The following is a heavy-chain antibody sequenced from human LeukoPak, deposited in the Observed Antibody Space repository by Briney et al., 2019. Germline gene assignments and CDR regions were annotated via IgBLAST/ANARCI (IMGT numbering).Heavy chain of an antibody. CDR3: AKYGVPAAMQYGMDV. D-gene: IGHD2-2*01. Sequence: GGSLRLSCAASGFTFSSYAMSWARQAPGKGLEWVSAISGSGGSTYYADSVKGRFTISRDNSKNTLYLQMNSLRAEDTAVYYCAKYGVPAAMQYGMDVWGQGTTVTVSS. V-gene: IGHV3-23*01. CDR2: ISGSGGST. J-gene: IGHJ6*02. CDR1: GFTFSSYA.